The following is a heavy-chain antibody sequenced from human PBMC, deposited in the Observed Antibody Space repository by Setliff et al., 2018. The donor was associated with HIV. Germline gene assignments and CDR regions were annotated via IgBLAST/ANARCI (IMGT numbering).Heavy chain of an antibody. CDR2: INADNGNA. CDR3: AREGQWLDMGDAFDI. D-gene: IGHD6-19*01. J-gene: IGHJ3*02. CDR1: RYTFTSYA. V-gene: IGHV1-3*01. Sequence: ASVKVSCKASRYTFTSYAMHWVRQAPGQSLEWMGWINADNGNAKYSQKFQGRVTITRDTSASTAYVEMSSLRSEDTALYYCAREGQWLDMGDAFDIWGQGTMVTVSS.